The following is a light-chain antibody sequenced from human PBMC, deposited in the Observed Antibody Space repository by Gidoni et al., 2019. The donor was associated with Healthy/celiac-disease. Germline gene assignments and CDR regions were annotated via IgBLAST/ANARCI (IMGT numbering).Light chain of an antibody. CDR2: EVS. CDR3: CSYAGSSTVV. Sequence: QSALTQPASVSGSPGQSITISCTGTSSDVGSYNLVSCYQQHPGKAPKLMIYEVSKRPSGVSKRFSGSKSGNTASLTISGLQAEDEADYYCCSYAGSSTVVFGGGTKLTV. CDR1: SSDVGSYNL. J-gene: IGLJ2*01. V-gene: IGLV2-23*02.